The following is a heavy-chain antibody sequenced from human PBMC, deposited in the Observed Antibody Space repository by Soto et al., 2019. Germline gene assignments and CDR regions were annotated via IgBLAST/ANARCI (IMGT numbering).Heavy chain of an antibody. CDR2: IYHSGST. CDR3: ARIALVVPAAPYYYGMDV. Sequence: LSLTCAVSGGSISSSNWWSWVRQPPGKGLEWIGEIYHSGSTNYNPSLKSRVTISVDKSKNQFSLKLSSVTAADTAVYYCARIALVVPAAPYYYGMDVWGQGTTVTVSS. V-gene: IGHV4-4*02. J-gene: IGHJ6*02. D-gene: IGHD2-2*01. CDR1: GGSISSSNW.